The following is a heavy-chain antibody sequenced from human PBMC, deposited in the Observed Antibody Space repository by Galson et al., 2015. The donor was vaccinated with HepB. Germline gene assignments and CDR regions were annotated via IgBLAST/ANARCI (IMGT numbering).Heavy chain of an antibody. J-gene: IGHJ4*02. CDR1: EYSFTTQW. CDR2: IDPSDSYT. D-gene: IGHD2-21*02. CDR3: TRHMVTSPVDY. Sequence: SGAEVKKPGESLRISCKGSEYSFTTQWISWVRQTPGKGLEWMGRIDPSDSYTSYGPSFQGHVTISVDKSISTAYLRWSSLKASDTAMYYCTRHMVTSPVDYWGQGTLVTVSS. V-gene: IGHV5-10-1*01.